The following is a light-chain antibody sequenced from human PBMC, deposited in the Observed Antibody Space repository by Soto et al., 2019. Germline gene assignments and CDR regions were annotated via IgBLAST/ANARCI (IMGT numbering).Light chain of an antibody. CDR1: SSNIGAGHD. J-gene: IGLJ2*01. Sequence: QSVLTQPPSVSGAPGQRVTISCTGSSSNIGAGHDVHWYQQLPGTAPKLLIYANNNRPPGVPDRFSGSKSGTSASLGITGLQAEDEADYYCQSYGVFGGGTKLTVL. V-gene: IGLV1-40*01. CDR3: QSYGV. CDR2: ANN.